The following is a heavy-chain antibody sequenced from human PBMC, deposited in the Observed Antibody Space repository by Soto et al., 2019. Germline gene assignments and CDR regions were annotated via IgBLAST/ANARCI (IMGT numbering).Heavy chain of an antibody. V-gene: IGHV4-4*02. CDR3: ERRSTWEGFGYFDY. D-gene: IGHD7-27*01. CDR1: SGSISSSNW. Sequence: QVQLQESGPGLVKPSGTLSLTCAVSSGSISSSNWWSWVRQPPGKGLEWVGEIYHSGSTHYSPSRKSRVAISVYKSKSQCSLKLSSVTAADTAVYYCERRSTWEGFGYFDYWGQGTLVSVAS. CDR2: IYHSGST. J-gene: IGHJ4*02.